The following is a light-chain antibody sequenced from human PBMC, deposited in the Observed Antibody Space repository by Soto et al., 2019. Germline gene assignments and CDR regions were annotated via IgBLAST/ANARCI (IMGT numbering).Light chain of an antibody. CDR2: AAS. Sequence: EIVMTQSPATLSVSPGERATLSCRASQSVSNNLAWYQQKPGQAPRLLIYAASTRATGIPARFSDSGSGTEFTLTISSLQSEDFAVYYCQQYNKWPYTFGQGTKLEIK. V-gene: IGKV3D-15*01. CDR1: QSVSNN. CDR3: QQYNKWPYT. J-gene: IGKJ2*01.